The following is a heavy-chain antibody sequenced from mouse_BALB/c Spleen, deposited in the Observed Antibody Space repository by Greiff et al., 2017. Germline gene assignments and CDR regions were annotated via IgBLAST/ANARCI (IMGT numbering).Heavy chain of an antibody. CDR3: ARKGSYYSNLYAMDY. J-gene: IGHJ4*01. Sequence: EVKLVESGGGLVQPGGSRKLSCAASGFTFSSFGMHWVRQSPEKGLEWVAYISSGSSTIYYADTVKGRFTISRDNPKNTLFLQVTSLRSEDTAMYYCARKGSYYSNLYAMDYWGQGTSVTVSS. D-gene: IGHD2-5*01. V-gene: IGHV5-17*02. CDR2: ISSGSSTI. CDR1: GFTFSSFG.